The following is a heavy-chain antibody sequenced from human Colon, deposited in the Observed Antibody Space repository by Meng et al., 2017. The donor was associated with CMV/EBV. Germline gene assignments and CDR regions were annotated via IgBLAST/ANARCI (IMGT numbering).Heavy chain of an antibody. CDR2: IGTGSSYI. J-gene: IGHJ3*02. D-gene: IGHD1-26*01. CDR1: GFTFSFYS. CDR3: ARRIVGATNDAFDI. Sequence: GESLKISCAASGFTFSFYSLNWVRQAPGKGLEWVATIGTGSSYIFYADSVKGRFTISRDNAKTSVYLDMNSLRGDDTAVYFCARRIVGATNDAFDIWGQGTLVTVSS. V-gene: IGHV3-21*01.